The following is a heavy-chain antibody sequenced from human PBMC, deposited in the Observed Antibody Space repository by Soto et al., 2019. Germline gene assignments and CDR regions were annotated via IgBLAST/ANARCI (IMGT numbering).Heavy chain of an antibody. CDR3: VRVRIYDDESVSTLDL. J-gene: IGHJ3*01. D-gene: IGHD3-16*01. V-gene: IGHV3-72*01. CDR1: GFTFSDHY. Sequence: EVQLVESGGGLVQPGGSLRLSCAASGFTFSDHYMDWGRQAPGKGLEWVGRIRNKANSYSTPYAASVKGRITILRDESMTLPSHQMKSLKTVDTVVYYYVRVRIYDDESVSTLDLWGQGTVVNVS. CDR2: IRNKANSYST.